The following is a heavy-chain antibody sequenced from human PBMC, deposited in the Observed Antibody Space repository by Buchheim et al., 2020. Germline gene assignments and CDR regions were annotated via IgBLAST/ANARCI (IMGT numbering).Heavy chain of an antibody. CDR2: IYYSGST. D-gene: IGHD2-2*01. J-gene: IGHJ6*03. V-gene: IGHV4-31*11. Sequence: QVQLQESGPGLVKPSQTLSLTCAVSGGSIISGANYWSWIRQHPGKGLEWIGYIYYSGSTFFNPSLKSRVIMSIDISKNQFSLKLNSVTAADTALYYCARGRGDYCSSPSCRVYYMDVWGKGTT. CDR3: ARGRGDYCSSPSCRVYYMDV. CDR1: GGSIISGANY.